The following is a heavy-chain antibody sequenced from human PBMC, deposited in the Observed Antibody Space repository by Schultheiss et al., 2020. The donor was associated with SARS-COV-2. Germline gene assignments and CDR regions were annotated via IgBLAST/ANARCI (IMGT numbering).Heavy chain of an antibody. D-gene: IGHD6-19*01. V-gene: IGHV4-59*01. Sequence: SETLSLTCTVSGGSISSYYWSWIRQPPGKGLEWIGYIYYSGSTNYNPSLKSRVTISVDTSKNQFSLKLSSVTAADTAVYYCARGRENSSGGEGYWGQGTLVTVSS. J-gene: IGHJ4*02. CDR2: IYYSGST. CDR3: ARGRENSSGGEGY. CDR1: GGSISSYY.